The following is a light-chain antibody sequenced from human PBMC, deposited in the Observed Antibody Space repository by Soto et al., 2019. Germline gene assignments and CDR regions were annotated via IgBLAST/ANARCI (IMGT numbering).Light chain of an antibody. CDR2: EGS. CDR1: SSDVGSYNL. V-gene: IGLV2-23*01. Sequence: QSVLTQPASVSGSPGQSITISCTGTSSDVGSYNLVSWYQQHPGKAPKLMIYEGSKRPSGVSNRFSGSKSGNTASLTISGLQAEDEADYYCCSYAGSSTEVFGTGPKATVL. CDR3: CSYAGSSTEV. J-gene: IGLJ1*01.